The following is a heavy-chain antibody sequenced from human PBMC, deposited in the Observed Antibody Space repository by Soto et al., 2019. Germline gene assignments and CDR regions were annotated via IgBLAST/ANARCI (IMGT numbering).Heavy chain of an antibody. V-gene: IGHV1-8*01. D-gene: IGHD3-16*01. CDR2: MNPDSGNT. Sequence: QVQLVQSGAEVKKPGASVKVSCKASGYTFTNYDIHWARQATGQGLEWMGWMNPDSGNTGQSKQSQGRVTMTRDTSISTAYMEMSSLRSEDTAVYYCARGRFRRTWFDPWGQGTLVTVSS. CDR3: ARGRFRRTWFDP. CDR1: GYTFTNYD. J-gene: IGHJ5*02.